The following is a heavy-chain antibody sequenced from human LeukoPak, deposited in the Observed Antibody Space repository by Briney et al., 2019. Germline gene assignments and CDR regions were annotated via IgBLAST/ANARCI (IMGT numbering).Heavy chain of an antibody. CDR3: ARDFSGSHPLDY. CDR1: GFTFSSYG. CDR2: IWYDGSNK. J-gene: IGHJ4*02. V-gene: IGHV3-33*01. D-gene: IGHD1-26*01. Sequence: TGGSLRLSCAASGFTFSSYGMHWVRQAPGKGPEWVAVIWYDGSNKYYADSVKGRFTISRDNSKNTLYLQMNSLRAEDTAVYYCARDFSGSHPLDYWGQGTLVTVSS.